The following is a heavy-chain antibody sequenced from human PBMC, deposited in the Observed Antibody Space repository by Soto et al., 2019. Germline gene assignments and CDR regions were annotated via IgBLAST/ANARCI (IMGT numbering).Heavy chain of an antibody. Sequence: GESLKISCNGSGYNFTKYWIGWVLHMPGKGLEWMGIIYPGDSDTRYSPSFQGQVTISADKSISAAYLQWSSLKASDTAMYYCARQEGAPVLFYYGMDVWGQGTTVTVSS. J-gene: IGHJ6*02. D-gene: IGHD1-26*01. CDR3: ARQEGAPVLFYYGMDV. CDR1: GYNFTKYW. CDR2: IYPGDSDT. V-gene: IGHV5-51*01.